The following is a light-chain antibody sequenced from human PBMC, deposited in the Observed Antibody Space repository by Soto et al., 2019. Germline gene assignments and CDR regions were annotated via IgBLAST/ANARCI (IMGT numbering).Light chain of an antibody. V-gene: IGLV2-14*01. Sequence: QSALTQPASVSASPGQSITISCTETNSDIGTLNSVSWYQQFPGKAPKLMIFGVSVRPSGVSTRFSGSNFGNTAFLYISGPQAEDEADYYCSAYTRSRTYVFGSGTKLTVL. J-gene: IGLJ1*01. CDR1: NSDIGTLNS. CDR3: SAYTRSRTYV. CDR2: GVS.